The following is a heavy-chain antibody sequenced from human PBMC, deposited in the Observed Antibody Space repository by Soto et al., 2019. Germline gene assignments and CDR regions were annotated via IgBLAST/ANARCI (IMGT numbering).Heavy chain of an antibody. D-gene: IGHD2-15*01. V-gene: IGHV1-2*04. CDR2: INPNSGGT. CDR3: ARGGTVVTDAFDI. J-gene: IGHJ3*02. Sequence: ASLKLSCKTAGYTFTGYYMRWVRRAPGQGLEWMGWINPNSGGTNYAQKFQGWVTMTRDTSISTAYMGLSRLRSDDTAVYYCARGGTVVTDAFDIWGQGTMVTVSS. CDR1: GYTFTGYY.